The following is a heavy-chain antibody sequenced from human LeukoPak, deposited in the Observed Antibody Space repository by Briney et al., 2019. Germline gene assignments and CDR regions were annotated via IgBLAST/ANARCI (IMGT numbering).Heavy chain of an antibody. CDR3: ARVSDDILTGYLFDY. J-gene: IGHJ4*02. Sequence: ASVKVSCKASGYTFTGYYMHWVRQAPGQGLEWMGWINPNSGGTNYAQKFQGRVTMTRDTSISTAYMELSRLRSADTAVYYCARVSDDILTGYLFDYWGQGTLVTVSS. CDR2: INPNSGGT. CDR1: GYTFTGYY. V-gene: IGHV1-2*02. D-gene: IGHD3-9*01.